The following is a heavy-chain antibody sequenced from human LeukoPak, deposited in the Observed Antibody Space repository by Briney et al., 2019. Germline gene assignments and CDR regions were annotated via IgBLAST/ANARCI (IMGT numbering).Heavy chain of an antibody. CDR2: INHSGST. CDR1: GGSFSGYY. CDR3: ARGPDIYNWNYKSFDY. V-gene: IGHV4-34*01. D-gene: IGHD1-7*01. J-gene: IGHJ4*02. Sequence: PSETLSLTCAVYGGSFSGYYWSWIRQPPGKGLEWIGEINHSGSTNYNPSLKSRVTISVDTSKNQFSLKLSSVTAADTAVYYCARGPDIYNWNYKSFDYWGQGTLVTVSS.